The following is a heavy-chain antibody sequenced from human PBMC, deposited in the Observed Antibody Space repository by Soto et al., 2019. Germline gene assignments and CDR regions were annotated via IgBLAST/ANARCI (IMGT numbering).Heavy chain of an antibody. Sequence: QVQLVESGGGVVQPGRSLRLSCAASGFTFSSYAMHWVRQAPGKGLEWVAVISYDGSNKYYADSVKGRFTISRDNSKNTLYLQMNSLRAEDTAVYYCARDRGGTIFGVVIYYYYYGMDVWGQGTTVTVSS. V-gene: IGHV3-30-3*01. CDR3: ARDRGGTIFGVVIYYYYYGMDV. D-gene: IGHD3-3*01. J-gene: IGHJ6*02. CDR2: ISYDGSNK. CDR1: GFTFSSYA.